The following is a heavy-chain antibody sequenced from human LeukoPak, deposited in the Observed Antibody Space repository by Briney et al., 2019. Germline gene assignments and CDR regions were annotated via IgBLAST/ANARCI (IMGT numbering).Heavy chain of an antibody. Sequence: GGSLRLSCAASGFTVSSIHVSWVRQAPGKGLEWVSIIYTGGSAQYAESVKGRFTISRDSSRNTVYLQMNSLRAEDTALYYCVRGTIFGVTITYCLVQGTLVTVSS. V-gene: IGHV3-53*01. J-gene: IGHJ4*02. CDR3: VRGTIFGVTITYC. CDR2: IYTGGSA. CDR1: GFTVSSIH. D-gene: IGHD3-3*01.